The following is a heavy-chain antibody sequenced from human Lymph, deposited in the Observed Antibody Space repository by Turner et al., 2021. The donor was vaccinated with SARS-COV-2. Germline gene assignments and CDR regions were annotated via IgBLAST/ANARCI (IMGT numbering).Heavy chain of an antibody. Sequence: QLQLQESGPGLVKPSETLSLTCTVSGGSISSSSFYWGWIRQPPGKGLEWIGSIYYSGRTYYNPSLKSRVTIPVDTSKNQFSLKLSSVTAADTAVYYCARQRLIRYGMDVWGQGTTVTVSS. CDR3: ARQRLIRYGMDV. V-gene: IGHV4-39*01. CDR1: GGSISSSSFY. D-gene: IGHD2-21*01. J-gene: IGHJ6*02. CDR2: IYYSGRT.